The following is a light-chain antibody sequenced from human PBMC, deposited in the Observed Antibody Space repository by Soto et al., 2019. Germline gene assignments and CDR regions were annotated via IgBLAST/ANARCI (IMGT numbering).Light chain of an antibody. CDR2: DAS. V-gene: IGKV1-33*01. CDR3: QQRHNLPHT. Sequence: DIQMTQSPSSLSASVGDRVTITCQASQDVRKYLSWYQQKARKAPKLLIYDASNLETGIPSRCSGSGSGTDFNFTISRLQPEDLATYCYQQRHNLPHTFGPGTKVDIK. J-gene: IGKJ3*01. CDR1: QDVRKY.